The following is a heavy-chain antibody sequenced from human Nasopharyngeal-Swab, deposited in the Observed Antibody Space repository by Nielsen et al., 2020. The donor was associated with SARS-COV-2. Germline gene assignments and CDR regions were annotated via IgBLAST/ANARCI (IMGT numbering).Heavy chain of an antibody. V-gene: IGHV3-20*04. CDR3: AREWRERGLGSSGSRPQANAFDI. D-gene: IGHD1-26*01. J-gene: IGHJ3*02. CDR2: ITWNGGSI. CDR1: GFIFDDYA. Sequence: GESLKISCAASGFIFDDYAMNWVRQAPGKGLEWVSGITWNGGSIGYAESVKGRFTISRDSAKNSLYLQMNSLRAEDTAVYYCAREWRERGLGSSGSRPQANAFDIWGQGTMVTVSS.